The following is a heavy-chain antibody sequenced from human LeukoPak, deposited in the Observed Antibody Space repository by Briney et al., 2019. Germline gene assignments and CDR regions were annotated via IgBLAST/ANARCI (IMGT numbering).Heavy chain of an antibody. CDR3: AREAVAGPFDAFDI. CDR2: ISSSSSYI. CDR1: GFTFSSYS. D-gene: IGHD6-19*01. Sequence: PGGSLRLSCAASGFTFSSYSMNWVRQAPGKGLEWVSSISSSSSYIYYADSVKGRFTISRDNAKNSLYLQMNSLRAEDTAVYYCAREAVAGPFDAFDIWGQGTMVTVSS. J-gene: IGHJ3*02. V-gene: IGHV3-21*01.